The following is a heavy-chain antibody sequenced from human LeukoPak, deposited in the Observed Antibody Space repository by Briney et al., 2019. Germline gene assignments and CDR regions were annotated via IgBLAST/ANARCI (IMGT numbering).Heavy chain of an antibody. Sequence: ASVKVSCKASGYAFTSYGISWVRQAPGQGLEWMGWISAYNGNTNYAQKLQGRVTMTTDTSTSTAYMELRSLGSDDTAVYYCARVGPHCSGGSCYSGYYYYYMDVWGKGTTVTISS. CDR3: ARVGPHCSGGSCYSGYYYYYMDV. CDR2: ISAYNGNT. D-gene: IGHD2-15*01. J-gene: IGHJ6*03. V-gene: IGHV1-18*01. CDR1: GYAFTSYG.